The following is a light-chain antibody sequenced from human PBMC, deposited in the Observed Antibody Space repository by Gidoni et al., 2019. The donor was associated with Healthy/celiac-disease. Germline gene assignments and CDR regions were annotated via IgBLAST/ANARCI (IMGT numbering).Light chain of an antibody. CDR3: QQRSNWPSYT. CDR2: DAS. CDR1: QSVRSY. Sequence: EIVLTQSPATLSLSPGERATLPCRASQSVRSYLGWYQQKPGQAPRLLIYDASNRATGIPARFRGSGSGTDFTLTISSLEPEDFAVYNCQQRSNWPSYTFGQXTKLEIK. V-gene: IGKV3-11*01. J-gene: IGKJ2*01.